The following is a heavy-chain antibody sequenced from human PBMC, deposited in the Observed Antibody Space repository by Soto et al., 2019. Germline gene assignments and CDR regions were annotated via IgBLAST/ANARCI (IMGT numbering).Heavy chain of an antibody. CDR2: IHYSGSA. CDR1: GGSIRSSAHY. Sequence: QVQLQESGPGLVKPSETLSLTCIVSGGSIRSSAHYWGWIRQTPGKGLEWIGYIHYSGSAYYNPSLKSRGTISVDTSKNQFSLKLTSVTAADTAVYYCARDYTDSGGSCYDLWGQGTLVTVSS. V-gene: IGHV4-31*03. D-gene: IGHD2-15*01. CDR3: ARDYTDSGGSCYDL. J-gene: IGHJ5*02.